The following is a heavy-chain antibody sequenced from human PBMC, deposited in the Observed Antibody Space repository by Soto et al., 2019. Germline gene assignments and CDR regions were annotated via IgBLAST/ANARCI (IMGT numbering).Heavy chain of an antibody. CDR2: IIPLLDIA. CDR3: VRDSPIGSTYSGHDGIDY. V-gene: IGHV1-69*08. D-gene: IGHD5-12*01. Sequence: QVQLVQSGAEVKKPGSSVKVSCKASGVTFTNDIITWVRQAPGQGLEWMGRIIPLLDIANYAQKFQGRETIPADKSTSTVHMELNSLRSEDTAVYYCVRDSPIGSTYSGHDGIDYWGQGTLVTVSS. CDR1: GVTFTNDI. J-gene: IGHJ4*02.